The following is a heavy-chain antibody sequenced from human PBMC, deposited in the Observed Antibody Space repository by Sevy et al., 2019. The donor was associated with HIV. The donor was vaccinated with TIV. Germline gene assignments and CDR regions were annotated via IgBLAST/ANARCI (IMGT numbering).Heavy chain of an antibody. CDR3: ARGGTIFGLVRHYFDY. D-gene: IGHD3-3*01. Sequence: GGSLRLSCAASGFSVNSNYMTWVRQAPGKGLDWVSIIYSDGSTKYADALKGRFTISRENSKNTMYLQMNSLRVEDTAVYYCARGGTIFGLVRHYFDYWGQGTLVTFSS. CDR1: GFSVNSNY. V-gene: IGHV3-66*01. CDR2: IYSDGST. J-gene: IGHJ4*02.